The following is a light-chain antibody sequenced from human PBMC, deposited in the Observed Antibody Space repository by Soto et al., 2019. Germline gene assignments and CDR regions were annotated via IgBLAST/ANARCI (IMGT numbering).Light chain of an antibody. CDR3: QQYGTSPPVYT. CDR1: QSISSTY. J-gene: IGKJ2*01. V-gene: IGKV3-20*01. CDR2: GTY. Sequence: ELVLTQSPGTLSLSPGEIATLSCRTSQSISSTYLAWYQQKPGQAPRLLIYGTYSRATGIPDRFSGSGSGIDFTLTISRLAPEDFAVYYCQQYGTSPPVYTFGQGTKLEIK.